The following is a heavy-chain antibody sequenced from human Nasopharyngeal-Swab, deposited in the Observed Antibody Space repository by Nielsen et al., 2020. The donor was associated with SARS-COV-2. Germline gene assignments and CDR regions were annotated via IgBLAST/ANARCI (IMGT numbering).Heavy chain of an antibody. V-gene: IGHV3-23*01. Sequence: GESLQISCAASGFTFSSYAMSWVRQAPGKGLEWVSAISGSGGSTYYADSVKGRFTISRDNSKNTLYLQMNSLRAEDTAVYYCAKERDYYDSSGSDFDYWGQGTLVTVSS. J-gene: IGHJ4*02. D-gene: IGHD3-22*01. CDR2: ISGSGGST. CDR1: GFTFSSYA. CDR3: AKERDYYDSSGSDFDY.